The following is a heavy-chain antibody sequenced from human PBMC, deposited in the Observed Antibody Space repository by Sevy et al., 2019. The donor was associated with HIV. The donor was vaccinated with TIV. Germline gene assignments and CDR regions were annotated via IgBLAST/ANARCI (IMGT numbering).Heavy chain of an antibody. V-gene: IGHV3-21*01. J-gene: IGHJ4*02. Sequence: GGSLRLSCAASGFTFSSYSMNWVRQAPGKGLEWVSSISSSSSYIYYADSVKGRFTISRDNAKNSLYLQMNSLRAEDTAVYYCARDLTYYYDSSGYGLFDYWGQGTLVTVSS. CDR3: ARDLTYYYDSSGYGLFDY. D-gene: IGHD3-22*01. CDR1: GFTFSSYS. CDR2: ISSSSSYI.